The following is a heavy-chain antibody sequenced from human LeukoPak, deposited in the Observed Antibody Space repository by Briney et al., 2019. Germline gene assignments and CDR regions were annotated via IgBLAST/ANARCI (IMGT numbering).Heavy chain of an antibody. CDR2: INHRGST. D-gene: IGHD3-3*01. CDR1: NISLTGYY. J-gene: IGHJ2*01. CDR3: ARSGYFDL. Sequence: SETLSLTCAVSNISLTGYYWSWIRQSPGKGLERIGEINHRGSTNYNPSLKSRVTISVDTSKKQFSLKLSSVTAADTAVYYCARSGYFDLWGRGTLVTVSS. V-gene: IGHV4-34*01.